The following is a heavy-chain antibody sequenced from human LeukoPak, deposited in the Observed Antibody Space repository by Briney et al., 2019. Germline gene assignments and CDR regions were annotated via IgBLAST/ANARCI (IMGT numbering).Heavy chain of an antibody. CDR1: GFTFSSYG. Sequence: GGSLRLSCAASGFTFSSYGMHWVRQAPGKGLEWVAFIRYDGSNKYYADSVKGRFTISRDNSKNTLYLQMNSLRAEDTAVYYCAKRISYDSSGYGYWGQGTLVTVSS. J-gene: IGHJ4*02. D-gene: IGHD3-22*01. V-gene: IGHV3-30*02. CDR2: IRYDGSNK. CDR3: AKRISYDSSGYGY.